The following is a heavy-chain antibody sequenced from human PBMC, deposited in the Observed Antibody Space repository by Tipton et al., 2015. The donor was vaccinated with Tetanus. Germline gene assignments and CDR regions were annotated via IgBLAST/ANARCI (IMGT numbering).Heavy chain of an antibody. CDR1: GDSVRSGDYQ. D-gene: IGHD4-17*01. Sequence: LSCTVSGDSVRSGDYQWNWIRQSPGKGLEWLAYISNSGRTNSNYDLKRRATITSDASRNQFSLTLRPVTAADTALYWSAREREAAVTSPWPYYYYHLDVWGQGTAVSVSS. J-gene: IGHJ6*02. CDR2: ISNSGRT. V-gene: IGHV4-61*08. CDR3: AREREAAVTSPWPYYYYHLDV.